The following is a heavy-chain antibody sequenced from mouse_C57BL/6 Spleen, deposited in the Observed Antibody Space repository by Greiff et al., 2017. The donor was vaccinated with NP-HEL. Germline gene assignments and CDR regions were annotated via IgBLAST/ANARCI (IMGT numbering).Heavy chain of an antibody. CDR1: GFTFSDFY. J-gene: IGHJ1*03. D-gene: IGHD1-1*01. V-gene: IGHV7-1*01. Sequence: EVKLVESGGGLVQSGRSLRLSCATSGFTFSDFYMEWVRQAPGKGLEWIAASRNKANDYTTEYSASVKGRFIVSRDTSQSILYLQMNALRAEDTAIYYCARDANYYGSSYVVWYFDVWGTGTTVTVPS. CDR2: SRNKANDYTT. CDR3: ARDANYYGSSYVVWYFDV.